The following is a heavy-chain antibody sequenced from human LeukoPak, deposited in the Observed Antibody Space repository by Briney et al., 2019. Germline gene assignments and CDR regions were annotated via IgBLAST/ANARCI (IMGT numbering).Heavy chain of an antibody. CDR3: ARDYYDSSGYPGNY. CDR1: GFTFSSYA. D-gene: IGHD3-22*01. CDR2: ISSSGGST. J-gene: IGHJ4*02. Sequence: PGGSLRLSCAASGFTFSSYAMHWVRQAPGKGLEFVSAISSSGGSTYYANSVKGRFTISRDNSKNTLYLQMGSLRAEDMAVYYCARDYYDSSGYPGNYWGQGTLVTVSS. V-gene: IGHV3-64*01.